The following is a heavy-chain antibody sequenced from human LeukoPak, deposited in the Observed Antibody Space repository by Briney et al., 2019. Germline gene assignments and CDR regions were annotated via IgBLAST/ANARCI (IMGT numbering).Heavy chain of an antibody. D-gene: IGHD6-19*01. Sequence: PSETLSLTCTVSGGSISSYYWSWIRQPPGKGLEWIGDIYYSGSTNYNPSLKSRVTISVDTSKNQFSLKLSSVTAADTAVYYCARYSSGSRYWYFDLWGRGTLVTVSS. CDR3: ARYSSGSRYWYFDL. CDR2: IYYSGST. V-gene: IGHV4-59*01. CDR1: GGSISSYY. J-gene: IGHJ2*01.